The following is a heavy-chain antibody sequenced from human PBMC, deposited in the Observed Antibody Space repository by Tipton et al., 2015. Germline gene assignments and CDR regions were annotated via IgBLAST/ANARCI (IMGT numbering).Heavy chain of an antibody. Sequence: TLSLTCTVSGGSISSSNYYWSWIRQPPGKGLEWIGYILYTVGTYYNPSLKSRVTISVDTSKDQFSLKLSSVTAADAAVYYCARTRGDTVVDSWGQGTLVTVSS. CDR2: ILYTVGT. CDR1: GGSISSSNYY. V-gene: IGHV4-30-4*01. CDR3: ARTRGDTVVDS. J-gene: IGHJ5*01. D-gene: IGHD2-21*01.